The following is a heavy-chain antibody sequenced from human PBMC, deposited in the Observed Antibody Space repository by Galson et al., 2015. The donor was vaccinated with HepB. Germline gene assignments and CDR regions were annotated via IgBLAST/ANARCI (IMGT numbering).Heavy chain of an antibody. Sequence: SVKVSCKASGGTFSSYAISWVRQAPGQGLEWMGGIIPIFGTANYAQKFQGRVTITADESTSTAYMELSSLRSEDTAVYYCARDGPLQSSSWRPGDAFDIWGQGTMVTVSS. V-gene: IGHV1-69*13. J-gene: IGHJ3*02. D-gene: IGHD6-13*01. CDR1: GGTFSSYA. CDR2: IIPIFGTA. CDR3: ARDGPLQSSSWRPGDAFDI.